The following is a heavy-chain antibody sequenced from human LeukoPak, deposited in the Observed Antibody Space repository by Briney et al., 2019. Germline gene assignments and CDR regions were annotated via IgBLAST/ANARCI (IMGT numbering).Heavy chain of an antibody. CDR2: ISSNGGST. Sequence: GGSLRLSCAASGFTFSSYAMHWVRQAPGKGLEYVSAISSNGGSTYYANSVKGRFTISRDNSKNTLYLQMGSLRAEDMAVYYCAGGGVVITPNWFDPWGQGTLVTVSS. V-gene: IGHV3-64*01. D-gene: IGHD3-3*01. CDR1: GFTFSSYA. CDR3: AGGGVVITPNWFDP. J-gene: IGHJ5*02.